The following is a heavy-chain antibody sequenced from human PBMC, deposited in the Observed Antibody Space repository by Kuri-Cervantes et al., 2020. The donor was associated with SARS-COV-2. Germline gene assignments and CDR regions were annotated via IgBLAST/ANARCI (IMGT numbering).Heavy chain of an antibody. CDR1: GGSFSGYY. Sequence: SETLSLTCAVYGGSFSGYYWSWIRQPPGKGLEWIGEINHSGSTNYNPSLKSRVTISVDTSKNQFSLNLSSVTAADTAVYYCASEQPSRYCSSTSCYTWGQGTLVTVSS. CDR2: INHSGST. J-gene: IGHJ5*02. V-gene: IGHV4-34*01. CDR3: ASEQPSRYCSSTSCYT. D-gene: IGHD2-2*02.